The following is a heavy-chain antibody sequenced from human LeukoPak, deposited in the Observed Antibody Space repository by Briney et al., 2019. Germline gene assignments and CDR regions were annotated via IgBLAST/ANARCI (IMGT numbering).Heavy chain of an antibody. CDR2: IYSGGST. J-gene: IGHJ6*03. V-gene: IGHV3-53*01. Sequence: GGSLRLSCAASGFTVSSNYMSWVRQAPGKGLEWVSVIYSGGSTYYADSVKGRFTISRDNSKNTLYLQMNSLRAEDTAVYYCARGYCSSTTCSLQKYYYYYYMDVWGKGTTVIVSS. D-gene: IGHD2-2*01. CDR1: GFTVSSNY. CDR3: ARGYCSSTTCSLQKYYYYYYMDV.